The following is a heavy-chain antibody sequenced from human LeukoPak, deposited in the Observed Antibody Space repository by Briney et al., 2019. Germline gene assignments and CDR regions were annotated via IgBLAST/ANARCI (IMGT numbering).Heavy chain of an antibody. CDR3: ARVRDNNSSSSPGVPYRFDN. V-gene: IGHV4-34*01. D-gene: IGHD6-6*01. CDR1: GGSLSGYY. Sequence: SETLSLACAVYGGSLSGYYWSWIRQPPGKGLEWIGEINHSGSTNYNPSLKSRVTISVDTSKNQFSLKLSSVTAADTAVYYCARVRDNNSSSSPGVPYRFDNWGQGTLVTVSS. J-gene: IGHJ4*02. CDR2: INHSGST.